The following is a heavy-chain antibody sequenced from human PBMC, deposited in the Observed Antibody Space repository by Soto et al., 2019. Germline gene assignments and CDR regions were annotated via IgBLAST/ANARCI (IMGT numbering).Heavy chain of an antibody. CDR3: AKDHYYDSSGYWLVKYGMDV. Sequence: GGSLRLSCAASGFTFSSYGMHWVRQAPGKGLEWVAVISYDGSNKYYADSVKGRFTISRDNSKNTLYLQMNSLRAEDTAVYYCAKDHYYDSSGYWLVKYGMDVWGQGTTVTVSS. CDR1: GFTFSSYG. CDR2: ISYDGSNK. V-gene: IGHV3-30*18. J-gene: IGHJ6*02. D-gene: IGHD3-22*01.